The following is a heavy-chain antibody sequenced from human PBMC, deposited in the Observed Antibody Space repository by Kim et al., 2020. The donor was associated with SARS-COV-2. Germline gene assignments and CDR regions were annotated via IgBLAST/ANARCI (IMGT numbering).Heavy chain of an antibody. V-gene: IGHV3-23*01. CDR1: GFTFSSYA. D-gene: IGHD3-22*01. J-gene: IGHJ4*02. CDR2: ISGSGGST. CDR3: ATRITMIVVVTFDY. Sequence: GGSLRLSCAASGFTFSSYAMSWVRQAPGKGLEWVSAISGSGGSTYYADSVKGRFTISRDNSKNTLYLQMNSLRAEDTAVYYGATRITMIVVVTFDYWGQGALVSLSS.